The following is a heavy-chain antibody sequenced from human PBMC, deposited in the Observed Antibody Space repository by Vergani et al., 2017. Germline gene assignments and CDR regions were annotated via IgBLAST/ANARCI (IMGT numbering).Heavy chain of an antibody. Sequence: EVQLEESGGGLVLPGRSLRLSCLASGFTSAGYAMHWVRQAPGKGLEWVSGISWNSNSIGYADSVKGRFTISRDNAKNSLYLQMNSLRAEDTALYYCAKDLGTSSGRGWFDPWGQGTLVTVSS. CDR2: ISWNSNSI. V-gene: IGHV3-9*02. CDR1: GFTSAGYA. J-gene: IGHJ5*02. D-gene: IGHD6-6*01. CDR3: AKDLGTSSGRGWFDP.